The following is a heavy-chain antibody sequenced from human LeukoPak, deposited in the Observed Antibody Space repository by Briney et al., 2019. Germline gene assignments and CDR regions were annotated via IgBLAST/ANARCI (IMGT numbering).Heavy chain of an antibody. D-gene: IGHD3-22*01. CDR1: GYTFTGYY. Sequence: ASVKVSCKASGYTFTGYYMHWLRHAPGQGLEWGGRITPNSGGTNYAQKFQGRVPMIRDTSISPAYMELSRLRSDDTAVYYCARHRNYYEGSGNKDYYYMDVWGKGTTLTVSS. CDR2: ITPNSGGT. J-gene: IGHJ6*03. V-gene: IGHV1-2*06. CDR3: ARHRNYYEGSGNKDYYYMDV.